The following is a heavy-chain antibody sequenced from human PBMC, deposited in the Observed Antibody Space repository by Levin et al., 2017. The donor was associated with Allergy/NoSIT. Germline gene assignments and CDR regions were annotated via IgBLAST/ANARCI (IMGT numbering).Heavy chain of an antibody. CDR3: ARVRSTAKQLGRGGYFDY. Sequence: SCTVSGGSISSYYWSWIRQPPGKGLEWIGYIYYSGSTNYNPSLKSRVTISVDTSKNQFSLKLSSVTAADTAVYYCARVRSTAKQLGRGGYFDYWGQGTLVTVSS. V-gene: IGHV4-59*01. CDR1: GGSISSYY. CDR2: IYYSGST. J-gene: IGHJ4*02. D-gene: IGHD6-6*01.